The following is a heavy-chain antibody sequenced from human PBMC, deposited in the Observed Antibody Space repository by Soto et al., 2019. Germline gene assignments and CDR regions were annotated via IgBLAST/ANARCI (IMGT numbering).Heavy chain of an antibody. J-gene: IGHJ5*02. D-gene: IGHD1-20*01. Sequence: QVQLQPWGAGLLKPSETLSLTCAVYGGSFSGYYWSWIRQPPGKGLEWIGEINHSGSPNYNPSLKSRVTISVDTSKDQFSLKLSSVTAADTAVYYCATGRIRYNWNNRWFDPWGQGTLVTVTS. CDR3: ATGRIRYNWNNRWFDP. V-gene: IGHV4-34*01. CDR1: GGSFSGYY. CDR2: INHSGSP.